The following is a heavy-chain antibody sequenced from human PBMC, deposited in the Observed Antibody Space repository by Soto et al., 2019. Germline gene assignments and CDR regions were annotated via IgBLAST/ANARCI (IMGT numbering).Heavy chain of an antibody. CDR2: IYPGDSDT. Sequence: GGSLKISRKGFGYSFSSYWVGWVLRMPGKGLEWMGIIYPGDSDTRYSPSFQGQVTISADKSISTAYLQWSSLKASDTAMYYCARHITGGFDYWGQGTLVTVSS. CDR1: GYSFSSYW. J-gene: IGHJ4*02. V-gene: IGHV5-51*01. D-gene: IGHD1-20*01. CDR3: ARHITGGFDY.